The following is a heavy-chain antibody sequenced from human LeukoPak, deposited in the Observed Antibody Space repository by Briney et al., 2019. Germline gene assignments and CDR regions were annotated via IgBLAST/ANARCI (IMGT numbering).Heavy chain of an antibody. J-gene: IGHJ4*02. D-gene: IGHD2-2*01. Sequence: SVKVSCKASGGTFSSYAISWVRQAPGQGLEWMGRIIPIFGTANYAQKFQGRVTITTDESTSTAHMELRSLRSEDTAVYYCARHRPSTSHWTDDFDYWGQGTLVTVSS. CDR2: IIPIFGTA. V-gene: IGHV1-69*05. CDR3: ARHRPSTSHWTDDFDY. CDR1: GGTFSSYA.